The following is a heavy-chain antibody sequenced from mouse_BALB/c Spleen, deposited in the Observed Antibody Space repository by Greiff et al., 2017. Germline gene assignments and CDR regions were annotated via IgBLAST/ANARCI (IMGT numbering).Heavy chain of an antibody. J-gene: IGHJ3*01. CDR3: ARRVTAG. CDR1: GYTFTSYW. V-gene: IGHV1-7*01. D-gene: IGHD2-2*01. CDR2: INPSTGYT. Sequence: QVQLQQSGAELVKPGASVKMSCKASGYTFTSYWMHWVKQRPGQGLEWIGYINPSTGYTEYNQKFKDKATLTADKSSSTAYMQLSSLTSEDSAVYCCARRVTAGWGQGTRVTVSA.